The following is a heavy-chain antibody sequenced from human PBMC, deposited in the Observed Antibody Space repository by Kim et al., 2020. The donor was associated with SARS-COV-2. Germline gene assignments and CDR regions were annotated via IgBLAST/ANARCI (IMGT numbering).Heavy chain of an antibody. D-gene: IGHD3-10*01. CDR1: GGSISSYY. CDR3: AREELSYYGSGSYYLDAFDI. CDR2: IYYSGST. V-gene: IGHV4-59*01. J-gene: IGHJ3*02. Sequence: SETLSLTCTVSGGSISSYYWSWIRQPPGKGLEWIGYIYYSGSTNYNPSLKSRVTISVDTSKNQFSLKLSSVTAADTAVYYCAREELSYYGSGSYYLDAFDIWGQGTMVTVSS.